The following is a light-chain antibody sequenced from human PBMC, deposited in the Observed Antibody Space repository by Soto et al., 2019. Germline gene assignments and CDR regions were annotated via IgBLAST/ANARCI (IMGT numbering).Light chain of an antibody. CDR2: GAS. CDR3: QQYGSSRT. CDR1: QSVTSGY. Sequence: EIVLTQSPGTLSLSPGERATLSCRASQSVTSGYLAWYQQKPGQAPRLLIYGASNRATGIPDRFSGSGSGTDFTLTINRLEPEDFAVYYCQQYGSSRTFGKGTKVDIK. V-gene: IGKV3-20*01. J-gene: IGKJ1*01.